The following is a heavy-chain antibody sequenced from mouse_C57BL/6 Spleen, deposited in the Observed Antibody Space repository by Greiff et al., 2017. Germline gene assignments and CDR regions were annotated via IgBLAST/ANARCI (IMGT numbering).Heavy chain of an antibody. Sequence: VQGVESGAELVKPGASVKLSCKASGYTFTSYWMHWVKQRPGRGLEWIGRIDPNSGGTKYNEKFKSKATLTVDKPSSTAYMQLSSLTSEDSAVYYCARLGGLLYYYAMDYWGQGTSVTVSS. D-gene: IGHD2-12*01. V-gene: IGHV1-72*01. CDR1: GYTFTSYW. CDR2: IDPNSGGT. J-gene: IGHJ4*01. CDR3: ARLGGLLYYYAMDY.